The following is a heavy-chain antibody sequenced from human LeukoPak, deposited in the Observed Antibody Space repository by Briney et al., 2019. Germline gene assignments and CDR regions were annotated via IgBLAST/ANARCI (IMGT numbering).Heavy chain of an antibody. CDR3: ARGPGYCSGGSCS. CDR1: GGSISSGGYY. J-gene: IGHJ5*02. D-gene: IGHD2-15*01. V-gene: IGHV4-39*07. Sequence: SETLSLTCTVSGGSISSGGYYWSWIRQPPGKGLEWIGEINHSGSTNYNPSLKSRVTISVDTSKNQFSLKLSSVTAADTAVYYCARGPGYCSGGSCSWGQGTLVTVSS. CDR2: INHSGST.